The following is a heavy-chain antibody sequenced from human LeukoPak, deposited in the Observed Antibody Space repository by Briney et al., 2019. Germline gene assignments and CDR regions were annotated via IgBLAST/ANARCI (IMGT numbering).Heavy chain of an antibody. J-gene: IGHJ6*03. D-gene: IGHD1-20*01. CDR2: ISSGGSTI. Sequence: GGSLRLSCAASGFTFSSYSMNWVRQAPGKGLEWVSYISSGGSTIFYADSVKGRFTISRDNDKNSLYLQMNSLRTEDTAVYYCARDSYNWNEGDHYYDMDVWGRGTTVTVSS. V-gene: IGHV3-48*04. CDR3: ARDSYNWNEGDHYYDMDV. CDR1: GFTFSSYS.